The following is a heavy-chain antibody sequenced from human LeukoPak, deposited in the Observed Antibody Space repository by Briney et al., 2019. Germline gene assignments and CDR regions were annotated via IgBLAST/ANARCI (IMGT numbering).Heavy chain of an antibody. D-gene: IGHD6-25*01. CDR3: AREGGFYRPIDY. V-gene: IGHV4-4*02. Sequence: KASENLSLTCGVYGGSVFSTHWWTWIRQHPGKGLEWIGEVDLDGRNNFNLSLKSRLTMEADLSENHVALKLPSVTDAATADYYCAREGGFYRPIDYSGQGTLVTVSS. CDR2: VDLDGRN. CDR1: GGSVFSTHW. J-gene: IGHJ4*02.